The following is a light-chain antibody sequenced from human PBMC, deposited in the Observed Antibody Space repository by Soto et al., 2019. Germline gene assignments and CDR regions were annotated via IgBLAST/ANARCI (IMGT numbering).Light chain of an antibody. J-gene: IGKJ3*01. CDR1: QTVGTN. CDR2: GES. CDR3: QPYNKWPVFT. V-gene: IGKV3-15*01. Sequence: VLTQSPATLSVSPGERATLSCRASQTVGTNLAWYQQRPGQAPRLLNYGESTRATGIPARFSGSASGSEFTSTISRHQSEDFGVCYCQPYNKWPVFTFGPG.